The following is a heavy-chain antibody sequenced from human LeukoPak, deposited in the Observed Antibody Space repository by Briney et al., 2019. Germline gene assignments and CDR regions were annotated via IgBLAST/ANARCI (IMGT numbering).Heavy chain of an antibody. CDR3: AGTVATIAGYYYGMDV. V-gene: IGHV1-69*04. CDR1: GGTFSSYA. D-gene: IGHD5-12*01. CDR2: IIPILGIA. Sequence: ASVKVSCKASGGTFSSYAISWVRQAPGQGLEWMERIIPILGIANYAQKFQGRVTITADKSTSTAYMELSSLRSEDTAVYYCAGTVATIAGYYYGMDVWGQGTTVTVSS. J-gene: IGHJ6*02.